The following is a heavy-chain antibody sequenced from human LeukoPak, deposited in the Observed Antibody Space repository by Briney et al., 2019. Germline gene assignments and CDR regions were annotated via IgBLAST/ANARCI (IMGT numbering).Heavy chain of an antibody. Sequence: SGTLSLTCTVSGGSLSSSTWWNWVRQPPGKGLEWIGQIYHSGTTNYNPSLKSRVSISVDESKSQFSLNLTSVTAADTAVYFCARHPNYYGSGWGQGIQVTVSS. V-gene: IGHV4-4*02. D-gene: IGHD3-10*01. CDR1: GGSLSSSTW. CDR2: IYHSGTT. J-gene: IGHJ4*02. CDR3: ARHPNYYGSG.